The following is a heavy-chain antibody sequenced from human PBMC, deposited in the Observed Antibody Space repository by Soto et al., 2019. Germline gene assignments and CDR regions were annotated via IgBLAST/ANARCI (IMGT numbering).Heavy chain of an antibody. Sequence: GGSLRLSCAASGFTFSSYAMHWVRQAPGKGLEWVAVISYDGSNKYYADSVKGRFTISRDNSKNTLYLQMNSLRAEDTAVYYCARYSISLYYYYGMDVWGQGTTVTVSS. J-gene: IGHJ6*02. V-gene: IGHV3-30-3*01. CDR2: ISYDGSNK. CDR3: ARYSISLYYYYGMDV. CDR1: GFTFSSYA. D-gene: IGHD4-4*01.